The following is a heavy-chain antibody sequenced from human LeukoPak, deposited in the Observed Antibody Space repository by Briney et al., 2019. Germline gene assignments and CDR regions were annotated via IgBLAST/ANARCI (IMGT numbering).Heavy chain of an antibody. Sequence: SETLSLTCTVSGGSISIYFYSWIRQSPGKGLEWIGYSNYGGSTNYNPSLKSRVTISVDTSKNQFSLKLCSVTAADTAIYYCARDVRGCGGDFDDCEYYYNGMDVWGQGTTVTVSS. CDR1: GGSISIYF. CDR3: ARDVRGCGGDFDDCEYYYNGMDV. CDR2: SNYGGST. J-gene: IGHJ6*02. D-gene: IGHD2-21*02. V-gene: IGHV4-59*12.